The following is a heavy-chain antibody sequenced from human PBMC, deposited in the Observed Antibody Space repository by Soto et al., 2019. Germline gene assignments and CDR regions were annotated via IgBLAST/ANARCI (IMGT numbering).Heavy chain of an antibody. CDR1: GFTFSDYY. CDR2: ISGSSGNI. V-gene: IGHV3-11*01. J-gene: IGHJ6*03. Sequence: QVQLVESGGGVGKPGGSLRLSCAASGFTFSDYYMSWTRQAPGKGLEWVAYISGSSGNIYYADSVKGPFTISRDNAKNSLSLQMNSLRADDTAVYYCARDRYSGSDAYMDVWGNGTTVTVSS. CDR3: ARDRYSGSDAYMDV. D-gene: IGHD5-12*01.